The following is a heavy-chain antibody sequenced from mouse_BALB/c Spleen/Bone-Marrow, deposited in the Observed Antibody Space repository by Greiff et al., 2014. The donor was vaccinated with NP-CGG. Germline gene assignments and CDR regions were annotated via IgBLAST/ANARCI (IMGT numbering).Heavy chain of an antibody. CDR3: TRGGNWEDFDY. V-gene: IGHV5-17*02. CDR2: ISSGSSTI. Sequence: DVQLVESGGGLVQPGGSRKLSCAASGFTFSSFGMQWVRQAPERGLEWVAYISSGSSTIFYADTVKGRFTISRDNPKNTLFLQMTSLRSEDTAMYYCTRGGNWEDFDYWGQGTTLTVSS. D-gene: IGHD4-1*01. J-gene: IGHJ2*01. CDR1: GFTFSSFG.